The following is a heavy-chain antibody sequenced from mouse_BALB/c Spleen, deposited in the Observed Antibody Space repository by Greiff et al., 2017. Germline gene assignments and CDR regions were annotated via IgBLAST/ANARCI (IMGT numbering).Heavy chain of an antibody. V-gene: IGHV1-14*01. J-gene: IGHJ4*01. CDR3: ARERGNYGYAMDY. Sequence: VQLQQSGPELVKPGASVKMSCKASGYTFTSYVMHWVKQKPGQGLEWIGYINPYNDGTKYNEKFKGKATLTSDKSSSTAYMELSSLTSEDSAVYYCARERGNYGYAMDYWGQGTSVTVSS. CDR1: GYTFTSYV. D-gene: IGHD2-1*01. CDR2: INPYNDGT.